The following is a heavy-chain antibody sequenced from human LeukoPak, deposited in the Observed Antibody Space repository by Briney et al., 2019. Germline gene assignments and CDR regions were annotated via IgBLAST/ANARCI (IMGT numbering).Heavy chain of an antibody. J-gene: IGHJ5*02. D-gene: IGHD4-23*01. V-gene: IGHV4-34*01. Sequence: PSETLSLTCAVYGGSFSGYYRSWIRQPPGKGLEWIGEINHSGSTNYNPSLKSRVTISVDTSKNQFSLKLSSVTAADTAVYYCARVKVVTPIWFDPWGQGTLVTVSS. CDR1: GGSFSGYY. CDR2: INHSGST. CDR3: ARVKVVTPIWFDP.